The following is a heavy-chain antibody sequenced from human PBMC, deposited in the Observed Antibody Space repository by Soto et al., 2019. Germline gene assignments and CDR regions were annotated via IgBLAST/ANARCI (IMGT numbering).Heavy chain of an antibody. J-gene: IGHJ2*01. CDR3: ASGAAYCGGDCFIWWYFDL. CDR1: GGTFSSYA. D-gene: IGHD2-21*02. V-gene: IGHV1-69*01. CDR2: IIPIFGTA. Sequence: QVQLVQSGAEVKKPGSSVKVSCKASGGTFSSYAISWVRQAPGQGLEWMGGIIPIFGTANYAQKFQGRVTITAYEATSTAYMELSSLGSEHTAVYYCASGAAYCGGDCFIWWYFDLWGRGTLLTVSS.